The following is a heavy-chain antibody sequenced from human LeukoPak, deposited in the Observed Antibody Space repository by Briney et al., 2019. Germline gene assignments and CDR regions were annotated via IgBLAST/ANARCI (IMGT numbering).Heavy chain of an antibody. V-gene: IGHV4-4*02. Sequence: SETLSLTCAVSVGSISSGNWWSWVRQSPGKGLEWIGEIYHNGTPNYSPSLKSRVTISADTFKNHFSLKLTSVTAADTAVYYCATAPILRGEGGEHYKFGMDVWGQGTTVVVSS. CDR1: VGSISSGNW. D-gene: IGHD2-2*02. J-gene: IGHJ6*02. CDR2: IYHNGTP. CDR3: ATAPILRGEGGEHYKFGMDV.